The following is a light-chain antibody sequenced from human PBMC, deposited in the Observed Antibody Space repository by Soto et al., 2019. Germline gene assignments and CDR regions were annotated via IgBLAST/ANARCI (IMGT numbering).Light chain of an antibody. CDR2: DVS. CDR1: SSDVGGYNY. J-gene: IGLJ3*02. CDR3: SSYTSSSTWV. V-gene: IGLV2-14*01. Sequence: QSVLTQPASVSGSPGQSITISCTGTSSDVGGYNYVSWYQQHPGKAPKLIIYDVSNRPSGVSKRFSGSKSGNTASLTISGLQAEDEADYYCSSYTSSSTWVFGGGTKLTVL.